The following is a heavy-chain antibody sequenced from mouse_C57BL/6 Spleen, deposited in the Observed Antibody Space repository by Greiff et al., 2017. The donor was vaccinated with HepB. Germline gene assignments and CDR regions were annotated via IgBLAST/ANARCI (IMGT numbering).Heavy chain of an antibody. CDR1: GYTFTSYG. CDR3: ARAEVFITTVYAMDY. V-gene: IGHV1-81*01. CDR2: IYPRSGNT. D-gene: IGHD1-1*01. J-gene: IGHJ4*01. Sequence: QVQLQQSGAELARPGASVKLSCKASGYTFTSYGISWVKQRTGQGLEWIGEIYPRSGNTYYNEKFKGKATLTADKSSSTAYMELRSLTSEDSAVYFCARAEVFITTVYAMDYWGQGTSVTVSS.